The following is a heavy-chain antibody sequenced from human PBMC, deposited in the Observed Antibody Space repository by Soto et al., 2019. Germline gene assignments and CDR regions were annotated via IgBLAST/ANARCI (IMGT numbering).Heavy chain of an antibody. V-gene: IGHV5-51*01. CDR3: ARLGRCSSTSCFYYYYGMDV. Sequence: GESLKISCKGSGYSFTSYWIGWVRQMPGKGLEWMGIIYPGDSDTRYSPSFQGQVTISADKSISTAYLQWNSLKASDTAMYYCARLGRCSSTSCFYYYYGMDVWGQGTTVTAP. CDR2: IYPGDSDT. J-gene: IGHJ6*02. D-gene: IGHD2-2*01. CDR1: GYSFTSYW.